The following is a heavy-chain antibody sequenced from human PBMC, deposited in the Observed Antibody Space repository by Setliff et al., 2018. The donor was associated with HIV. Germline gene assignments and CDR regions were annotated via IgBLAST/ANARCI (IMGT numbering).Heavy chain of an antibody. Sequence: SVKVSCKASGGTLSSYVVSWVRQAPGQGLEWMGGIIGIFDTPKYAQKFQGRVTITADESTNTAYMELRSLRSEDTAVYYCARSLGHDYGDNDSPLYNWFDPWGQGTLVTVSS. CDR2: IIGIFDTP. D-gene: IGHD4-17*01. CDR3: ARSLGHDYGDNDSPLYNWFDP. CDR1: GGTLSSYV. J-gene: IGHJ5*02. V-gene: IGHV1-69*13.